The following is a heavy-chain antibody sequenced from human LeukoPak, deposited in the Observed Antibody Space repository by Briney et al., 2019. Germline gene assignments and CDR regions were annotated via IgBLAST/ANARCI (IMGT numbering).Heavy chain of an antibody. CDR3: ARAQVGYNWFDP. CDR1: GFAVSDYT. D-gene: IGHD1-26*01. V-gene: IGHV3-21*01. CDR2: ISRSQTYI. Sequence: GGSLRLSCAASGFAVSDYTMNWVRQAPGKGLEWISSISRSQTYIYYADSVKGRFAISKDNAENSLYLQMNSLRTEDTAVYYCARAQVGYNWFDPWGQGTLVSVSS. J-gene: IGHJ5*02.